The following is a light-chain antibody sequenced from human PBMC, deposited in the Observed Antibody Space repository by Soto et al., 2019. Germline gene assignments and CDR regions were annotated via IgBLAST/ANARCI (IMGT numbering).Light chain of an antibody. Sequence: QSVLTQPASVSGPPGQSITISCTGTSNDVGGYNYVSWYQQYPDKAPTLIIYDVSNRPSGVSTRFSGSKSGNRASLTISGLQAEDEADYYYSSYTTTTTSCVFGTGTKLTVL. V-gene: IGLV2-14*01. CDR3: SSYTTTTTSCV. CDR1: SNDVGGYNY. CDR2: DVS. J-gene: IGLJ1*01.